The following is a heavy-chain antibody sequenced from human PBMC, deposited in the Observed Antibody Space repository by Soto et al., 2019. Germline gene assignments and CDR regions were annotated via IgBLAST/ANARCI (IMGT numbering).Heavy chain of an antibody. J-gene: IGHJ4*02. D-gene: IGHD6-13*01. CDR2: INPSGGST. CDR1: GYTFTSYY. V-gene: IGHV1-46*01. Sequence: ASVKVSGKASGYTFTSYYMHWVRQAPGQGLEWMGIINPSGGSTSYAQKFQGRVTITRDTSASTAYMELSSLTSEDTAVYFCARGFGSSWFDYWGQGTPVTVSS. CDR3: ARGFGSSWFDY.